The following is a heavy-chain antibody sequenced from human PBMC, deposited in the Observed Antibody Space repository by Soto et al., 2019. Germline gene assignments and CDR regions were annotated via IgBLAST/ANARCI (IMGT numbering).Heavy chain of an antibody. CDR3: AIADYGDDDY. CDR1: GYTFATST. J-gene: IGHJ4*02. V-gene: IGHV1-18*01. Sequence: QLQLVQSGPEAKKPGASVKVSCKASGYTFATSTISWLRQAPGQGPEWMGWIKAYSGNTNYAQKLQGRLTMTTDTSTRTAYMELRSLTTDDTARYYCAIADYGDDDYWGQGTLVTVSS. D-gene: IGHD4-17*01. CDR2: IKAYSGNT.